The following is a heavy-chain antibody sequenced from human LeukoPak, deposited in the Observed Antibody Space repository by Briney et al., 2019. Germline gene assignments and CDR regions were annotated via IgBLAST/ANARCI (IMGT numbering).Heavy chain of an antibody. V-gene: IGHV1-2*02. D-gene: IGHD3-9*01. CDR1: GYTFTGYY. CDR3: ARVSVQWTYYDISGGDYYMDV. Sequence: ASVKVSCKASGYTFTGYYMHWVRQAPGQGLEWMGWINPNSGGTNYAQKFQGRVTMTRDTSISTAYMELSRLRSDDTAVYYCARVSVQWTYYDISGGDYYMDVRGKGTTVTISS. CDR2: INPNSGGT. J-gene: IGHJ6*03.